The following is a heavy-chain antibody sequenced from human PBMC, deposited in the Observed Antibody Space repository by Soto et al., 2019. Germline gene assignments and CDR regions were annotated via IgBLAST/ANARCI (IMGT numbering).Heavy chain of an antibody. CDR1: GFTFSSYA. CDR3: AKEYYDISSGYGMDV. V-gene: IGHV3-23*01. CDR2: ISGSGGST. Sequence: PGGSLRLSCAASGFTFSSYAMSWVRQAPGKGLEWVSAISGSGGSTYYADSVKGRFTISRDNTKNTLYLQMNSLRAEDTAVYYCAKEYYDISSGYGMDVWGQGTTVTVSS. J-gene: IGHJ6*02. D-gene: IGHD3-9*01.